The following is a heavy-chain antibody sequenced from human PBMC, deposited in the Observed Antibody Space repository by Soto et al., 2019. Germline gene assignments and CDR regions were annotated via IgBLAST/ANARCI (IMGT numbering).Heavy chain of an antibody. D-gene: IGHD3-3*01. V-gene: IGHV1-18*01. CDR3: ARSITIFGVVIQNDAFDI. Sequence: ASVKVSCKASGYTFTSYGISWVRQAPGQGLEWMGWISAYNGNTNYAQKLQGRVTMTTDTSTSTAYMELRSLRSDDTAVYYCARSITIFGVVIQNDAFDIWGQGTMVTVSS. CDR1: GYTFTSYG. J-gene: IGHJ3*02. CDR2: ISAYNGNT.